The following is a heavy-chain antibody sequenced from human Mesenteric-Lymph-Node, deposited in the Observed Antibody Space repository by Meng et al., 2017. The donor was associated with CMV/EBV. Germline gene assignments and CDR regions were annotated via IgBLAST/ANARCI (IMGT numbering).Heavy chain of an antibody. Sequence: GGSLRLSCAASGFTFSNAWMSWVRQAPGKGLEWVGRIKSKTDGGTTDYAAPVKGRFTISRDDSKNTLYLQMNSLRPEDTAVYYCVSEPYDTLTGLPGWYFDTWGQGALVTVSS. CDR1: GFTFSNAW. D-gene: IGHD3-9*01. J-gene: IGHJ4*02. CDR3: VSEPYDTLTGLPGWYFDT. CDR2: IKSKTDGGTT. V-gene: IGHV3-15*01.